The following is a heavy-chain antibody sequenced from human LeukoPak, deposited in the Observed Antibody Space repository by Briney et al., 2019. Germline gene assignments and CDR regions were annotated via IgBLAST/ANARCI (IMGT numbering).Heavy chain of an antibody. Sequence: QPGGSLRLSCAASGFTFSSYAMSWVRQAPGKGLEWVSGISGSGGSTYYADSVKGRFTISRDNSKNTLYLQMTSLRAEDTAVYYCAKDQVWIVVVSFDYWGQGTLVTVSS. CDR3: AKDQVWIVVVSFDY. V-gene: IGHV3-23*01. J-gene: IGHJ4*02. CDR1: GFTFSSYA. D-gene: IGHD2-15*01. CDR2: ISGSGGST.